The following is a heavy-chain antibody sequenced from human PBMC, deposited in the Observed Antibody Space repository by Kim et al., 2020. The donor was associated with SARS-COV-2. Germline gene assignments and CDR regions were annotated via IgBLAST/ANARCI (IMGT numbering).Heavy chain of an antibody. J-gene: IGHJ4*02. CDR2: TYYRSKWYS. V-gene: IGHV6-1*01. CDR3: TRSLGWAFDY. Sequence: SQTLSLTCGISGDSVSSNSAAWHWIRQSPSRGLEWLGRTYYRSKWYSEYPVSVKSRIVINPDTSKNQFSLQLNSVTPDDTAVYYCTRSLGWAFDYWGQGSLAT. D-gene: IGHD6-19*01. CDR1: GDSVSSNSAA.